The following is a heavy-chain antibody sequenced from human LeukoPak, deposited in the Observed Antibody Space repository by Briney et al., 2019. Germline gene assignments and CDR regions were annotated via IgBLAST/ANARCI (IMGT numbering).Heavy chain of an antibody. CDR3: ARDFFVVVPAAPLYYFDY. D-gene: IGHD2-2*01. Sequence: GASVKVSCKASGYTFTGYYMHWVRQAPGQGLEWMGWINPNSGGTNYAQKFRGRVTMTRDTSISTAYMELSRLRSDDTAVYYCARDFFVVVPAAPLYYFDYWGQGTLVTVSS. CDR2: INPNSGGT. J-gene: IGHJ4*02. CDR1: GYTFTGYY. V-gene: IGHV1-2*02.